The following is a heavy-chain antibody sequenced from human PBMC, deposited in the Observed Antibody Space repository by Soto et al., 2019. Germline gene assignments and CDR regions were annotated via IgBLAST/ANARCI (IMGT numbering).Heavy chain of an antibody. Sequence: ASVKVSCKASGYTFTGYYIHWVRQAPGQGLEWMGWINPRSGSLKHAQKFQGRVTMTRDTSISTTYMELSSLSFDDTAVYYCARAGIAAAGSGEFALDVWGQGTTVTVSS. J-gene: IGHJ6*02. CDR2: INPRSGSL. CDR1: GYTFTGYY. CDR3: ARAGIAAAGSGEFALDV. D-gene: IGHD6-13*01. V-gene: IGHV1-2*02.